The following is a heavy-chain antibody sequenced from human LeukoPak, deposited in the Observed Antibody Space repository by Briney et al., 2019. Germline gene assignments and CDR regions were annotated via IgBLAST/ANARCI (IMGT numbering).Heavy chain of an antibody. D-gene: IGHD1-26*01. CDR2: IFHSGST. CDR1: GDSISSSW. V-gene: IGHV4-4*02. Sequence: SETLSLTCGVSGDSISSSWWSWIRLPPGKGLEWIGEIFHSGSTLYNPPLKRRVTISVDKSKNHFSLKLSSVTVADTAVYYCARAKVGAISSFDYWGQGIPVTVSS. J-gene: IGHJ4*02. CDR3: ARAKVGAISSFDY.